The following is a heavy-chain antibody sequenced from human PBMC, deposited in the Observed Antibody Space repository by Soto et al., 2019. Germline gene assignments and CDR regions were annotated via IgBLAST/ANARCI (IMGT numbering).Heavy chain of an antibody. CDR1: GGSFSGYY. Sequence: PSETLSLTCAVYGGSFSGYYWSWIRQPPGKGLEWSGEINHSGSTNYNPSLKSRVTISVDTSKNQFSLKLSSVTAADTAVYYCARPKRYYGMDVWGQGTTVTVSS. J-gene: IGHJ6*02. CDR2: INHSGST. V-gene: IGHV4-34*01. CDR3: ARPKRYYGMDV.